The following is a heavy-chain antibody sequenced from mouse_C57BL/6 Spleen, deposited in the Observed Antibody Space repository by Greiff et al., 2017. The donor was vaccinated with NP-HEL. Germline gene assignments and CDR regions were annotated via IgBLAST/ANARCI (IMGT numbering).Heavy chain of an antibody. D-gene: IGHD2-1*01. CDR1: GYTFTSYW. Sequence: VQLQQSGAELVKPGASVKLSCKASGYTFTSYWMHWVKQRPGRGLEWIGRIDPNSGGTKYNEKFKSKATLTVDKPSSTAYMQLSSLTSEDSAVYYCARPSGNPHYYAMDYWGQGTSVTVSS. CDR2: IDPNSGGT. J-gene: IGHJ4*01. V-gene: IGHV1-72*01. CDR3: ARPSGNPHYYAMDY.